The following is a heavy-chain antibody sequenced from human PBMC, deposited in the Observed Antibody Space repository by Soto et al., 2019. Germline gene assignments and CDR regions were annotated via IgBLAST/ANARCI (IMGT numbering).Heavy chain of an antibody. D-gene: IGHD2-2*02. V-gene: IGHV4-34*01. J-gene: IGHJ4*02. CDR3: ARDGYCSSISCSTRPFDS. Sequence: SETLSLTCAVYGGSFSAYYWSWIRQPPGKGLQWIGEINHSGSGSTNYNPSLKSRVTISVDTSKNQFSLKLSSVTAADTAMYYCARDGYCSSISCSTRPFDSWGQGTLVTVSS. CDR2: INHSGSGST. CDR1: GGSFSAYY.